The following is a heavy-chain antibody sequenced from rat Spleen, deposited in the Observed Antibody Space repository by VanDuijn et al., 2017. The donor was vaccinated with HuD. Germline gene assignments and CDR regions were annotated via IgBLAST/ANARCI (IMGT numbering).Heavy chain of an antibody. CDR3: ATEDYGLTGFGY. V-gene: IGHV5-20*01. J-gene: IGHJ3*01. Sequence: EVQLVESGGGLVQPGRSMKLSCAASGFTFSNYDMAWVRQAPTKGLEWVASISYDVTSTYYRDFVKGRFTISRDNAKSTLYLQMDSLRSEDPASYYCATEDYGLTGFGYWGQGTLVTVSS. D-gene: IGHD1-3*01. CDR1: GFTFSNYD. CDR2: ISYDVTST.